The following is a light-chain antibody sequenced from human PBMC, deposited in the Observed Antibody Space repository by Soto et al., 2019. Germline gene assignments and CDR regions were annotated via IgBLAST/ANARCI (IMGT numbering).Light chain of an antibody. J-gene: IGKJ4*01. CDR1: QGIRNY. CDR3: QKYNSVPS. V-gene: IGKV1-27*01. CDR2: AAS. Sequence: DIQMTQSPSSLSASVGDRVTISRRASQGIRNYVAWYQQRPGKVPKLLIYAASTMQSGVPSRFSGSGSGTDFTLTISSLQPEDVATYYCQKYNSVPSFGGGTKVEIK.